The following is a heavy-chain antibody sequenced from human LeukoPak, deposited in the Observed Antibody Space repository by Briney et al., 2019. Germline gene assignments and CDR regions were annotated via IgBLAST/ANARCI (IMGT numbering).Heavy chain of an antibody. V-gene: IGHV4-4*07. CDR1: GGSISSYY. CDR3: ARLDSGSNPATIDF. J-gene: IGHJ4*02. D-gene: IGHD1-26*01. Sequence: SETLSLTCTVSGGSISSYYWSWIRQPAGKGLEWIGRIYTSGSTNYNPSLKSRVTMSVDTSKNQFSLKLSSVTAADTAVYYCARLDSGSNPATIDFWGQGTLVTVSS. CDR2: IYTSGST.